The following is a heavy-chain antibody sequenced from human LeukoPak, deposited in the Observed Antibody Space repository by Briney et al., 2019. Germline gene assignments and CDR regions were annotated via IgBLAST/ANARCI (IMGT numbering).Heavy chain of an antibody. J-gene: IGHJ4*02. CDR1: GGSISSGSYS. Sequence: SQTLSLTCTVSGGSISSGSYSWSWIRQPAGKGLEWIGRIYTSGSTNYNSSLKSRVTISVDTSKNQFSLKLSSVTAADTAVYYCARGVVIAPQTFDYWGQGTLVTVSS. D-gene: IGHD2-21*01. CDR2: IYTSGST. CDR3: ARGVVIAPQTFDY. V-gene: IGHV4-61*02.